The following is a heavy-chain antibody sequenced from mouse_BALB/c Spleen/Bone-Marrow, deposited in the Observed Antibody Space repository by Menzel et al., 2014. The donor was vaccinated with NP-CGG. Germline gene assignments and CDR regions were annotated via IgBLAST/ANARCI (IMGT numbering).Heavy chain of an antibody. CDR3: ASYYGYDEGFAY. CDR1: GYTFTSYW. Sequence: VQLQQSGAELVKPGASVKLSCKASGYTFTSYWMHWAKQRPGQGLEWIGEIDPSDSYTNYNQKFKGKATLTVDKSSSTAYMQLSSLTSEDSAVYYCASYYGYDEGFAYWGQGTLVTVSA. J-gene: IGHJ3*01. CDR2: IDPSDSYT. D-gene: IGHD2-2*01. V-gene: IGHV1-69*02.